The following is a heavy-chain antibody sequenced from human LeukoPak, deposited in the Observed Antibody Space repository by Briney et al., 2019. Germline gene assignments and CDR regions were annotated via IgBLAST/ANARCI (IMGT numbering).Heavy chain of an antibody. D-gene: IGHD3-10*01. CDR3: ARGPRFYYGSGSYYRI. Sequence: PSETLSLTCTVSGGSISSYYWSWIRQPPGKGLEWIGEINHSGSTNYNPSLKSRVTISVDTSKNQFSLKLSSVTAADTAVYYCARGPRFYYGSGSYYRIWGQGTLVTVSS. J-gene: IGHJ4*02. CDR1: GGSISSYY. CDR2: INHSGST. V-gene: IGHV4-34*01.